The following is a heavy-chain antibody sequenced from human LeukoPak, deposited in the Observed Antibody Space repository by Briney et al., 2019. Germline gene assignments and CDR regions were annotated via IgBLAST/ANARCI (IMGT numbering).Heavy chain of an antibody. CDR1: GGTFRGYY. V-gene: IGHV4-34*01. CDR3: ARGLRFHVGSGNWFDL. J-gene: IGHJ5*02. CDR2: IDHTGST. Sequence: PSETLSLTCAVSGGTFRGYYWSWIRQPPGKGLAWIGEIDHTGSTNYNLSLESRVTLSVDTSKSQVSLNLNSVTAADTAVYYCARGLRFHVGSGNWFDLWGQGTLVTVSS. D-gene: IGHD3-10*01.